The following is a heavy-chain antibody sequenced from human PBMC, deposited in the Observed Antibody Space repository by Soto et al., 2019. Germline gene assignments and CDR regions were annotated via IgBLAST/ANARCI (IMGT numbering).Heavy chain of an antibody. D-gene: IGHD3-10*01. CDR2: ISFDGRDK. J-gene: IGHJ6*02. V-gene: IGHV3-30*18. Sequence: QVHLVESGGGVIQPGRSLRLSCSSSAITFSRYGMHWVRQAPGKGLEWVAVISFDGRDKSYSDSVKGRFTISRDNSKNTLHLQMNSLRPEDTAVYFCVKDSALEEHLARSSSGFFGLDVWGQGTTVTVSS. CDR3: VKDSALEEHLARSSSGFFGLDV. CDR1: AITFSRYG.